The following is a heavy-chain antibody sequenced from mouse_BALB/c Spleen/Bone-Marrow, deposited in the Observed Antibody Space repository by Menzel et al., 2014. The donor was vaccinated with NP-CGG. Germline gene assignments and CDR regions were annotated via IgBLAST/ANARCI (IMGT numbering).Heavy chain of an antibody. V-gene: IGHV3-8*02. J-gene: IGHJ1*01. CDR3: ARYDGNYDWYFDV. D-gene: IGHD2-1*01. Sequence: EVQLVESGPSLVKPSQTLFLTCSITGDSIXSGYWNWIRKFPGNKLEYMGYISYSGSTYYNPSLKSRISITRDTSKNQYYLQLNSVTTEDTATYYCARYDGNYDWYFDVWGAGTTVTVSS. CDR1: GDSIXSGY. CDR2: ISYSGST.